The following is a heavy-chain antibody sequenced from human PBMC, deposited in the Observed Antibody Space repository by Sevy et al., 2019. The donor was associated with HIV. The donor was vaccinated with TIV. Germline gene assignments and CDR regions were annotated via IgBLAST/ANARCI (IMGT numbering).Heavy chain of an antibody. Sequence: GGSLRLSCAASGFTFSPYDMHWVRQSTIKGLEWVSGIGSAGETYYPGSVKGRLTIARENAKNSLDLQRNSLGAGDTGVYYCARVRRYCSGGKCYYYGMDVWGQGTTVTVSS. V-gene: IGHV3-13*04. CDR2: IGSAGET. CDR3: ARVRRYCSGGKCYYYGMDV. D-gene: IGHD2-15*01. J-gene: IGHJ6*02. CDR1: GFTFSPYD.